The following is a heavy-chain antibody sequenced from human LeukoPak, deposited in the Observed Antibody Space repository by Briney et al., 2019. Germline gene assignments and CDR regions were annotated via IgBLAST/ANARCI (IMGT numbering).Heavy chain of an antibody. Sequence: PGGSLRLSCAASGFTFSSYAMSWVRQSPGRGLEWVPAISGSGGSTYYADSVKGRFTISRDNSKNTLYLQMNSLRAEDTAVYYCAKGWQWLVTAWGQGTLVTVSS. D-gene: IGHD6-19*01. CDR2: ISGSGGST. CDR3: AKGWQWLVTA. V-gene: IGHV3-23*01. J-gene: IGHJ5*02. CDR1: GFTFSSYA.